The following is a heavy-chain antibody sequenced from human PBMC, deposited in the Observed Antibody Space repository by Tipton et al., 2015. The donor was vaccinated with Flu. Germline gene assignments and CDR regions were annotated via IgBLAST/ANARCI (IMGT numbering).Heavy chain of an antibody. Sequence: SLRLSCAASGFTFSSYWMSWVRQAPGKGLEWVANIKQDGSEKYYVDSVKGRFTISRDNAKNSLYLQMNSLRAEDTAVYYCARDSLLNYDFWNGPEKQDYYYYYMDVWGKGTTVTVSS. CDR3: ARDSLLNYDFWNGPEKQDYYYYYMDV. V-gene: IGHV3-7*03. D-gene: IGHD3-3*01. J-gene: IGHJ6*03. CDR1: GFTFSSYW. CDR2: IKQDGSEK.